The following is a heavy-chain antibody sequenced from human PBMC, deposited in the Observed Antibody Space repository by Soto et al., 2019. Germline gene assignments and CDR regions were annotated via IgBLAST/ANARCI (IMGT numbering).Heavy chain of an antibody. CDR3: ATSLYHSGPGWGRPVAY. J-gene: IGHJ4*02. Sequence: EVQLVESGGGFVQPGGSLRLSCAASGFTFNTYGMNWVRQAPGKGLEWISYISSSSTIYYADSVKGRFTISRDNAENSLFLQMNSLRVEDTAVYYCATSLYHSGPGWGRPVAYWGQGPLVTVSS. D-gene: IGHD2-15*01. V-gene: IGHV3-48*01. CDR1: GFTFNTYG. CDR2: ISSSSTI.